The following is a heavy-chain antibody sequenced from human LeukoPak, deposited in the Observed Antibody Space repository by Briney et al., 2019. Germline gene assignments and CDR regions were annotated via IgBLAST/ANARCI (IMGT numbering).Heavy chain of an antibody. CDR1: GFTFSSYA. CDR2: ISGSGGST. CDR3: ARSGITMIVVVD. V-gene: IGHV3-23*01. Sequence: GGSLRLSCAASGFTFSSYAMSWVRQAPGKGLEWVSAISGSGGSTYYADSVKGRFTISRDNAKNSLYLQMKSLRAEDTAVYYCARSGITMIVVVDWGQGTLVTVSS. D-gene: IGHD3-22*01. J-gene: IGHJ4*02.